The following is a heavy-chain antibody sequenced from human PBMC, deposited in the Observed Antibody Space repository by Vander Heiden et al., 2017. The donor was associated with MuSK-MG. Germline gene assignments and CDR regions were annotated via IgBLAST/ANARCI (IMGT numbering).Heavy chain of an antibody. V-gene: IGHV4-4*02. CDR3: ARRGVGEIYFDD. CDR1: GGSISSSNW. CDR2: IYHSGST. Sequence: QVQLQESGPGLVKPSGTLSLTCAVSGGSISSSNWWSWVRQPPGKGLEWIGEIYHSGSTNDNPALKSRVTISVDKSKKKFSLKLRSVTAADTAVYYFARRGVGEIYFDDGGQGTMVTVYS. J-gene: IGHJ4*02. D-gene: IGHD3-16*01.